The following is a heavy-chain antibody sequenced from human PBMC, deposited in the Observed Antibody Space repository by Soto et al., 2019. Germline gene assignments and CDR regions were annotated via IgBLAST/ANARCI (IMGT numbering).Heavy chain of an antibody. D-gene: IGHD4-17*01. CDR1: GFPISSPYS. CDR2: ISHTGTS. J-gene: IGHJ6*02. V-gene: IGHV4-38-2*02. CDR3: ARVTMVIRDSDHFGVDV. Sequence: SETLSLTCLVSGFPISSPYSWGWIRQPPGKGLEWIGSISHTGTSSYSPSLTSRVSISVDTSKNQVSLKLTSVTAADTAVYFCARVTMVIRDSDHFGVDVWGHGTTVTISS.